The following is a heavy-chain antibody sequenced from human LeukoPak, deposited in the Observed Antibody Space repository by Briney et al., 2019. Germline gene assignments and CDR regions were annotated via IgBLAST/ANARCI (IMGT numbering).Heavy chain of an antibody. J-gene: IGHJ4*02. Sequence: PGGSLRLSCAASGFTFSSYAMSWVRQAPGKGLEWVSAISGSGGSTYYADSVKGRFTISRDNFKSTLYLQMSSLRTEDTAVYYCATDFAEAFDYWGQGTLVTVSS. CDR3: ATDFAEAFDY. CDR2: ISGSGGST. V-gene: IGHV3-23*01. CDR1: GFTFSSYA.